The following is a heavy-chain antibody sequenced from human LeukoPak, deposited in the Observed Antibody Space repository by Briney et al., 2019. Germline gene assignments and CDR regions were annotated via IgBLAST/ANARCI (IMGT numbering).Heavy chain of an antibody. CDR2: IYYSGST. Sequence: TSETLSLTCTVSGGSISSYYWSCIRQPPWKGLESIGYIYYSGSTDYNPSLKRRVTISVVKSNNQFSLRLSSVTAADTAVYYCAGTRLLFDSSGWYTPTYYFDYWGQGTLVTVSS. D-gene: IGHD6-19*01. J-gene: IGHJ4*02. V-gene: IGHV4-59*08. CDR3: AGTRLLFDSSGWYTPTYYFDY. CDR1: GGSISSYY.